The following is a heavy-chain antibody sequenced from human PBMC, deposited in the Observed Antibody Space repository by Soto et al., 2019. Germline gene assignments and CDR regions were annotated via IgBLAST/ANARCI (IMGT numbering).Heavy chain of an antibody. V-gene: IGHV4-34*01. J-gene: IGHJ4*02. CDR2: INHSGST. D-gene: IGHD2-2*02. CDR1: GGSFSGYY. CDR3: ARDPDIVVVPAAIVDY. Sequence: PSETLSLTCAVYGGSFSGYYWSWIRQPPGKGLEWIGEINHSGSTNYNPSLKSRVTISVDTTKNQFSLKLSSVTAEDTAVYYCARDPDIVVVPAAIVDYWGQGTLVTVSS.